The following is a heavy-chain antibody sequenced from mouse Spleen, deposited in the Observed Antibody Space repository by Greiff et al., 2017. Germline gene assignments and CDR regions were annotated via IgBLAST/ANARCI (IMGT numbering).Heavy chain of an antibody. D-gene: IGHD2-4*01. V-gene: IGHV3-6*01. Sequence: DVQLQESGPGLVKPSQSLSLTCSVTGYSITSGYYWNWIRQFPGNKLEWMGYISYDGSNNYNPSLKNRISITRDTSKNQFFLKLNSVTTEDTATYYCARDQRDYGAWFAYWGQGTLVTVSA. CDR2: ISYDGSN. J-gene: IGHJ3*01. CDR1: GYSITSGYY. CDR3: ARDQRDYGAWFAY.